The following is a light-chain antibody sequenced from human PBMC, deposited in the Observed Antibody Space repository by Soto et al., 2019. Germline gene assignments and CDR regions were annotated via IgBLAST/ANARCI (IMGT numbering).Light chain of an antibody. CDR2: HXS. CDR1: QSIIIS. Sequence: DIQMTQSPSSLFSSVGDRVSSTXRASQSIIISLYWYHQKPGXAPDXXXVHXSRLQRGGASRFSGSGSGTDFSLTITGLQPEDFATYYCQQNYSITSTFGQGTRLEIK. J-gene: IGKJ5*01. V-gene: IGKV1-39*01. CDR3: QQNYSITST.